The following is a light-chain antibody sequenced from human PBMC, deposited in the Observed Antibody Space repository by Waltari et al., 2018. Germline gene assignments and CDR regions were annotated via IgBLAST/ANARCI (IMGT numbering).Light chain of an antibody. V-gene: IGLV1-44*01. J-gene: IGLJ3*02. CDR2: GNN. CDR3: ATWDDSLNAWM. Sequence: QSVLTQPPSASGTPGQRVPISCSGSSSTIGSNTVNWYQHLPGTAPKLPIYGNNQRPSGVPDRFSGSKSGTSASLAISGLQSEDEADYYCATWDDSLNAWMFGGGTKLTAL. CDR1: SSTIGSNT.